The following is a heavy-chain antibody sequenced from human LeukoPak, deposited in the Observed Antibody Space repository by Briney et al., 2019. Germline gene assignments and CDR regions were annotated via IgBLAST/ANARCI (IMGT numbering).Heavy chain of an antibody. J-gene: IGHJ3*02. D-gene: IGHD3-3*01. CDR3: ARLRFLEWLPGSGAFDI. CDR2: IYYSGST. Sequence: GSLRLSCAASGFTVSSNYMSWVRQAPGKGLEWIGSIYYSGSTYYNPSLKSRVTISVDRSKKQISLRLSSVTAADTAVYYCARLRFLEWLPGSGAFDIWGQGTMVTVSS. V-gene: IGHV4-59*02. CDR1: GFTVSSNY.